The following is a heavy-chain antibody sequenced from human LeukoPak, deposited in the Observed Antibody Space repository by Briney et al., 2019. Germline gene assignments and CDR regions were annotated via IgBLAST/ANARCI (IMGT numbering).Heavy chain of an antibody. J-gene: IGHJ6*02. CDR2: ISAYNGNT. V-gene: IGHV1-18*01. Sequence: ASVKVSCKASGYTFTSYGISWVRQAPGQGLEWMGWISAYNGNTNYAQKLQGRVTMTTDTSTSTAYMELRSLRSDDTAVYYCARTVTTTSSYYYYYGMDVWGQGTTVTVSS. CDR3: ARTVTTTSSYYYYYGMDV. D-gene: IGHD4-17*01. CDR1: GYTFTSYG.